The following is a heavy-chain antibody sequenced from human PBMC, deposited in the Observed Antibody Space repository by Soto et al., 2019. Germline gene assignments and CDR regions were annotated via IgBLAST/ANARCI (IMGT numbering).Heavy chain of an antibody. Sequence: ASVKVSCKASGYTFTGYYMHWVRQAPGQGLEWMGWINPNSGGTNYAQKFQGWVTMTRDTSISTAYMELNRLRSDDTAVYYCASANPITTTTDEDYYGMDVWGQGTTVTVSS. CDR3: ASANPITTTTDEDYYGMDV. J-gene: IGHJ6*02. D-gene: IGHD3-22*01. CDR1: GYTFTGYY. CDR2: INPNSGGT. V-gene: IGHV1-2*04.